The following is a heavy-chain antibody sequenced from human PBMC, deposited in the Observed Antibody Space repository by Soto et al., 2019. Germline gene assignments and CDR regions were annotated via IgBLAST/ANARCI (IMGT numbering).Heavy chain of an antibody. D-gene: IGHD2-21*02. CDR2: MYNTGST. J-gene: IGHJ6*02. V-gene: IGHV4-59*01. CDR1: GASISGYY. Sequence: SETLSLTCNVSGASISGYYWSWIRQPPGKGLEWIGYMYNTGSTVYNPSFKSRVTISVDTSKNQFSLKLNSVTAADTAVYYCARDLWGYCGTDCYPLDVWGQGTTVTVSS. CDR3: ARDLWGYCGTDCYPLDV.